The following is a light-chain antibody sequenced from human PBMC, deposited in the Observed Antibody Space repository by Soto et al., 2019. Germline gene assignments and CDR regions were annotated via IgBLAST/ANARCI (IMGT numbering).Light chain of an antibody. CDR3: QRYRSSPTWT. CDR1: QSISSSS. Sequence: EIVLTQSPGTLSLSPGERATLSCRASQSISSSSLAWYQQKPGQAPRLLISGASSRATGIPDRFSGSGYGTAFTLHISRLEPEDVSVYYCQRYRSSPTWTFGLGTNVEIK. CDR2: GAS. J-gene: IGKJ1*01. V-gene: IGKV3-20*01.